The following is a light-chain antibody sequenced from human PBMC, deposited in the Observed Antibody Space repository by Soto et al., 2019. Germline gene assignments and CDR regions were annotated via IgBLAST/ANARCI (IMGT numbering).Light chain of an antibody. CDR1: SSDVGGHNY. J-gene: IGLJ1*01. Sequence: QSALTQPASVSGSPGQSITISCTGISSDVGGHNYVSWYQQHPGKAPKLMIYEVSNRPSGVSNRFSGSKSGNTASLTISGLQAEDEADYYCSSYTSSSTVFGTGTKLTVL. V-gene: IGLV2-14*01. CDR3: SSYTSSSTV. CDR2: EVS.